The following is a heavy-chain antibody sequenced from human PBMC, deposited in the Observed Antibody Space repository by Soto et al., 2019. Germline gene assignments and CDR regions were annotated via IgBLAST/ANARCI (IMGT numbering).Heavy chain of an antibody. Sequence: WWSWVRQPPGKGLEWIGEIYHSGSTNYNPSLKSRVTISVDKSKNQFSLKLSSVTAADTAVYYCAKDSGYNYGYFRWFDPWGQGTLVTVSS. CDR2: IYHSGST. CDR1: W. J-gene: IGHJ5*02. CDR3: AKDSGYNYGYFRWFDP. V-gene: IGHV4-4*02. D-gene: IGHD5-18*01.